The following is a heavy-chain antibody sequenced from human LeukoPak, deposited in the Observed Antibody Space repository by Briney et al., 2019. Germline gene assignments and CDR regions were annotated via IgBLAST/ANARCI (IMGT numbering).Heavy chain of an antibody. CDR1: GGSFSGYY. CDR2: INHSGST. V-gene: IGHV4-34*01. D-gene: IGHD2-2*01. Sequence: SETLSLTCAVYGGSFSGYYWSWIRQPPGKGLEWIGEINHSGSTNYNPSLKSRVTISVDKSKNQFSLKLSSVTAADTAVYYCAREGCSSTSCYARWFDPWGQGTLVTVSS. CDR3: AREGCSSTSCYARWFDP. J-gene: IGHJ5*02.